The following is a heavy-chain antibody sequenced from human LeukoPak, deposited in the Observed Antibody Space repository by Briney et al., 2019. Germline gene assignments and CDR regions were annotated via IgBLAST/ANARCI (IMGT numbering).Heavy chain of an antibody. V-gene: IGHV3-23*01. J-gene: IGHJ4*02. CDR2: ISGSGVGT. D-gene: IGHD3-22*01. CDR1: GFTFSTYA. CDR3: AKLSGYFLVN. Sequence: GGSLRLSCAASGFTFSTYAMIWVRQAPGKGLEWVSAISGSGVGTYYADSVKGRFTISRDNSKNTLYLQMNSLRAEDTAVYYCAKLSGYFLVNWGQGTQVTVSS.